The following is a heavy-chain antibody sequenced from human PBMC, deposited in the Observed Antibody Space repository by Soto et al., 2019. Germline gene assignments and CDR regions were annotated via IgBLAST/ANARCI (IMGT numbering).Heavy chain of an antibody. Sequence: GGSLRLSCAASGFTFSSYAMSWVRQAPGKGLEWVSVISGSDGSTYYADSVKGRFTVSRDNSKNTLYLRMNSLRAEDTAVYYCAKALLVWFGELLSPWFDPRGQGTLVTVSS. D-gene: IGHD3-10*01. J-gene: IGHJ5*02. V-gene: IGHV3-23*01. CDR2: ISGSDGST. CDR3: AKALLVWFGELLSPWFDP. CDR1: GFTFSSYA.